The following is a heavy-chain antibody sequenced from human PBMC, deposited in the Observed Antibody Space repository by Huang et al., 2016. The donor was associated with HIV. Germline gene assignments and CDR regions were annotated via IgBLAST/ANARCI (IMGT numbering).Heavy chain of an antibody. CDR3: AREAAIAARGKGLYFDF. V-gene: IGHV1-69*13. CDR1: GGTFSTSA. J-gene: IGHJ4*02. D-gene: IGHD2-15*01. Sequence: QVHLVQSGAEVRKPGSSAKVSCQASGGTFSTSAFSWLRQAPGQGPEWMGGIIPVFGTVKYAQKFQGRVTITADLSTTTAYMELSGLRSEDTALYYCAREAAIAARGKGLYFDFWGQGTLVTVSS. CDR2: IIPVFGTV.